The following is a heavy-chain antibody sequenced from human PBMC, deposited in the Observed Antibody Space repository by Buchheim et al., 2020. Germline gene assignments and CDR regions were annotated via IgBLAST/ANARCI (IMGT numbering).Heavy chain of an antibody. D-gene: IGHD3-22*01. Sequence: QAQLVESGGGVVQPGRSLRLSCAASGFTFSSYGMHWVRQAPGKGLEWVAVMSYDGSDKYYADSGKGRFTISRDNSKNMLYLQMNSLRAEDTAVYYCAKSLWRGFYDNSGYSDYWGQGTL. V-gene: IGHV3-30*18. CDR1: GFTFSSYG. J-gene: IGHJ4*02. CDR2: MSYDGSDK. CDR3: AKSLWRGFYDNSGYSDY.